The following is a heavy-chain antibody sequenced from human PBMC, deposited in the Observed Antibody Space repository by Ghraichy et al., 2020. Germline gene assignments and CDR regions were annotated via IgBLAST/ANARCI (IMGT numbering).Heavy chain of an antibody. Sequence: SGPTLVKPTQTLTLTCTFSGFSLSTREMCVTWIRQPPEKALEWLALIEWDDDKYYRTSLKTRLTISKDTSKNQVVLTMTNMDPVDTATYYCARRYSYGHDEYYFDYWGQGTLVTVSS. J-gene: IGHJ4*02. D-gene: IGHD5-18*01. CDR2: IEWDDDK. V-gene: IGHV2-70*01. CDR3: ARRYSYGHDEYYFDY. CDR1: GFSLSTREMC.